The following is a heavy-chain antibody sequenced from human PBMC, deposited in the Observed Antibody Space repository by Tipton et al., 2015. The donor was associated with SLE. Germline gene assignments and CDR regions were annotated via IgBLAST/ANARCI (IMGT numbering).Heavy chain of an antibody. J-gene: IGHJ4*02. Sequence: TLSLTCTVSGGSLSSSSYYWGWIRQPPGKGLEWIGSIYYSGSTYYNPSLKSRVTISVDTSKNQFSLKLSSVTAADTAVYYCAIHTGIVGATPFVYWGQGTLVTVSS. CDR1: GGSLSSSSYY. CDR3: AIHTGIVGATPFVY. D-gene: IGHD1-26*01. V-gene: IGHV4-39*01. CDR2: IYYSGST.